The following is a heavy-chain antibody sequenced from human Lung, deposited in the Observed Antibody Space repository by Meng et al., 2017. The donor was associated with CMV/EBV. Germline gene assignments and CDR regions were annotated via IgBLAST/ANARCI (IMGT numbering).Heavy chain of an antibody. D-gene: IGHD3-3*01. CDR1: GFTFGSHS. J-gene: IGHJ3*01. Sequence: LTXAASGFTFGSHSMNWVRQAPGKGLEWVSSITGDSTYKHYADSLKGRFTISRDNAKNSLYLQMNSLRAEDTAVYYCARDSDDYDFWSAYYTDAFDFWXQGTMVTVSS. V-gene: IGHV3-21*01. CDR2: ITGDSTYK. CDR3: ARDSDDYDFWSAYYTDAFDF.